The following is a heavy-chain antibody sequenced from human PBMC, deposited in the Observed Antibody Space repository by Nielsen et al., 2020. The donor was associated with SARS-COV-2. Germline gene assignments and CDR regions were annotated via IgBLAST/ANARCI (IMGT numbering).Heavy chain of an antibody. V-gene: IGHV1-18*01. CDR1: GYTFTSYG. CDR2: ISAYNGNT. D-gene: IGHD3-3*01. Sequence: ASVKVSCKASGYTFTSYGISWVRQAPGQGLEWMGWISAYNGNTNYEQKLQGRVTMTTDTSTSTAYMELRSLRSDDTAVYYCARDRVFGVVITGYYYYYGMDVWGQGTTVTVSS. J-gene: IGHJ6*02. CDR3: ARDRVFGVVITGYYYYYGMDV.